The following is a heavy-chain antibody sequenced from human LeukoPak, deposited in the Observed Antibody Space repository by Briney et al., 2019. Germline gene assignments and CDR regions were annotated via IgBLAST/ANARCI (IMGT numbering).Heavy chain of an antibody. D-gene: IGHD3-3*01. Sequence: PGGSLRLSCAASGITFSSYSMNWVRQAPGKGLEWVSSISSSSSYIYYADSVKGRFTISRDNAKNSLYLQMNSLRAEDTAVYYCARDFRFLDDYWGQGTLVTVSS. CDR3: ARDFRFLDDY. V-gene: IGHV3-21*01. J-gene: IGHJ4*02. CDR2: ISSSSSYI. CDR1: GITFSSYS.